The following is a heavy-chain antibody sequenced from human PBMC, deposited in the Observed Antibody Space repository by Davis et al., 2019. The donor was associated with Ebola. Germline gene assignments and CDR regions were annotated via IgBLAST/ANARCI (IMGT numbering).Heavy chain of an antibody. D-gene: IGHD2/OR15-2a*01. J-gene: IGHJ3*01. CDR3: AKDNRNIWSEV. Sequence: GESLKISCVGSGFSVSNKYMSWVRQAPGKGLEWVSVIYRDGRMYHADSVKGRFTISRDNSKNTLYLQMNGLRVEDTAIYYCAKDNRNIWSEVWGQGTMVTVSS. V-gene: IGHV3-53*01. CDR1: GFSVSNKY. CDR2: IYRDGRM.